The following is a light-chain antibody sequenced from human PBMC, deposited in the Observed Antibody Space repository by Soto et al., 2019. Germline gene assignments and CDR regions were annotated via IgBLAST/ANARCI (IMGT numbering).Light chain of an antibody. CDR1: QGIGSY. V-gene: IGKV1-9*01. CDR2: AAS. Sequence: DIQLTQSPSFLSASLGDRVTITCRASQGIGSYLAWYQQKPGKAPKLLIYAASNLYTGVPSRFSGSRSGTEFTLTISSLQPEDFASYYCLQDYGDSWTFGQGTKVDNK. CDR3: LQDYGDSWT. J-gene: IGKJ1*01.